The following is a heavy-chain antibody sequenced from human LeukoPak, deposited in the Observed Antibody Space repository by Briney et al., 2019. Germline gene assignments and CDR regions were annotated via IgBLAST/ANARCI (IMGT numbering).Heavy chain of an antibody. Sequence: ASVKVSCKASGYTLTNYYIHWVRQAPGQGLECMGIINPSGGSTSYAQKFQGRVTITADESTSTAYMELSSLRSEDTAVYYCARQRVDYGDYVERYYYYYMDVWGKGTTVTISS. CDR1: GYTLTNYY. V-gene: IGHV1-46*01. J-gene: IGHJ6*03. D-gene: IGHD4-17*01. CDR3: ARQRVDYGDYVERYYYYYMDV. CDR2: INPSGGST.